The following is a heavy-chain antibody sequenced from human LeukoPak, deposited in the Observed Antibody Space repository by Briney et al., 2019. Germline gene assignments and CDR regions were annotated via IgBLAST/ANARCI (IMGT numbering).Heavy chain of an antibody. J-gene: IGHJ4*02. CDR3: AKSYYYDRGGEYYFDY. D-gene: IGHD3-22*01. CDR2: ISGSGGST. CDR1: RFTFSSYA. Sequence: PGGSLRLSCAASRFTFSSYAMSWVRQAPGTGLEWVSAISGSGGSTYYADSVKGRFTISRDNSKNTLYLQMNSLRAEDTAVYYRAKSYYYDRGGEYYFDYWGQGTLVTVSS. V-gene: IGHV3-23*01.